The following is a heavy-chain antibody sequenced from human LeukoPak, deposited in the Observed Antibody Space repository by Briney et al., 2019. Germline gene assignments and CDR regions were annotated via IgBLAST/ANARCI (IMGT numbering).Heavy chain of an antibody. V-gene: IGHV1-18*01. CDR2: ISAYNGNT. Sequence: ASVKVSCKASGYTFTSYGISWVRQAPGQGLEWMGWISAYNGNTNYAQKLQGRVTMTTDTSTSTAYMELRSLGSDDTAVYYCAREGKHIVVVTAITPFYYGMDVWGQGTTVTVSS. D-gene: IGHD2-21*02. CDR3: AREGKHIVVVTAITPFYYGMDV. J-gene: IGHJ6*02. CDR1: GYTFTSYG.